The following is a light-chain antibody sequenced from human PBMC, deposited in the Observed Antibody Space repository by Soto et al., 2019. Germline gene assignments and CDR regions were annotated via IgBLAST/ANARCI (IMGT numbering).Light chain of an antibody. V-gene: IGKV3-15*01. J-gene: IGKJ1*01. CDR3: QQYNNWPSWT. Sequence: EIVLTQSPGTLSLSPGERATLSCRASQIVSDNYLAWYQQKPGQAPRLLIYGASTRATGIPARFSGSGSGTEFTLTISSLQSEDFAVYYCQQYNNWPSWTFGQGTKVDIK. CDR1: QIVSDN. CDR2: GAS.